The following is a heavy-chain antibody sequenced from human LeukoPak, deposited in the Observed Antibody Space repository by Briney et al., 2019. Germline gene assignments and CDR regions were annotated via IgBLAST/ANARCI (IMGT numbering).Heavy chain of an antibody. V-gene: IGHV3-30*04. J-gene: IGHJ4*02. Sequence: GGSLRLSCAASGFTFCSYAMHCVRQAPGKGLEWVVVISYDGSNEYYADSEKGRFTISRDNSKNALYLQMNSLRAEDTAVYYCAEESGTCPTRFDYWGQGTLVTVSS. CDR2: ISYDGSNE. CDR1: GFTFCSYA. CDR3: AEESGTCPTRFDY. D-gene: IGHD1-26*01.